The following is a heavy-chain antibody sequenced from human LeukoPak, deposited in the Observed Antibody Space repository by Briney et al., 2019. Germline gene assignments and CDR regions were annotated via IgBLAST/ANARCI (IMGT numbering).Heavy chain of an antibody. V-gene: IGHV3-23*01. CDR3: AKLPPRAYNGDPFDY. Sequence: GGSLRLSCAASGFNFKNYAMSWVRQTPGKGLEWVSGLSGSGGSTYYADSVKGRFTISRDNSINTLYLQMNTLRAEDTAIYYCAKLPPRAYNGDPFDYWGQGALVTVSS. CDR2: LSGSGGST. CDR1: GFNFKNYA. D-gene: IGHD4-17*01. J-gene: IGHJ4*02.